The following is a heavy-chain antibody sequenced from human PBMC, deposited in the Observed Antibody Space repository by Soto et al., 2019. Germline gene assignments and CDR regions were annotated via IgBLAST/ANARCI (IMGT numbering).Heavy chain of an antibody. J-gene: IGHJ4*02. V-gene: IGHV3-30-3*01. CDR1: GFTSSSYA. Sequence: QVQLVESGGGVVQPGRSLRLSCAASGFTSSSYAMHWVRQAPGKGLEWVAAISYDGSKKYNADSVKGRFTISRDNSKNTLYPQMNSLRAEDTAVYYCARAGIPLMSMTTSYYFDYWGQGTLVTVSS. D-gene: IGHD4-17*01. CDR2: ISYDGSKK. CDR3: ARAGIPLMSMTTSYYFDY.